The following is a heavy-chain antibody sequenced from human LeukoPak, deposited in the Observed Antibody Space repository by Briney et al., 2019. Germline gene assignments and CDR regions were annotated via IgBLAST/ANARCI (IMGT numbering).Heavy chain of an antibody. V-gene: IGHV3-64D*06. CDR1: GFTFSSYA. D-gene: IGHD3-10*01. J-gene: IGHJ4*02. Sequence: QSGGSLRLSCSASGFTFSSYAMHWVRQAPGKGLEYVSAISSNGGSAYYADSVKGRFTISRDNSKNTLYLQMSSLRAEDTAVYYCVKDPSYYYGSDYFDYWGQGTLVTVSS. CDR2: ISSNGGSA. CDR3: VKDPSYYYGSDYFDY.